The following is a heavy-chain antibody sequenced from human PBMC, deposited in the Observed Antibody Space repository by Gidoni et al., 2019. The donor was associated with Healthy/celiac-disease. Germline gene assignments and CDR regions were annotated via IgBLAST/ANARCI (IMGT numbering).Heavy chain of an antibody. D-gene: IGHD6-6*01. J-gene: IGHJ3*02. CDR3: ARDDALSSSDAFDI. V-gene: IGHV1-2*02. CDR2: NPNSGGT. Sequence: NPNSGGTNYAQKFQGRVTMTRDTSISTAYMELSRLRSDDTAVYYCARDDALSSSDAFDIWGQGTMVTVSS.